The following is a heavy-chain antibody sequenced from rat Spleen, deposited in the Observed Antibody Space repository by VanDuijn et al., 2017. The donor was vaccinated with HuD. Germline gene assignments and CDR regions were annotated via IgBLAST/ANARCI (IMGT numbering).Heavy chain of an antibody. Sequence: EVQLVESGGGLVQPGRSLKLFCATSGFTFSNYGMAWVRQAPTKGLEWVATISYYGTTAHYRDSVKGRFTISRDIAKSTLYLQMDSLRSEDTATYYCTRHEPNWFVYWGQGTLVTVSS. CDR2: ISYYGTTA. J-gene: IGHJ3*01. CDR3: TRHEPNWFVY. V-gene: IGHV5-29*01. CDR1: GFTFSNYG.